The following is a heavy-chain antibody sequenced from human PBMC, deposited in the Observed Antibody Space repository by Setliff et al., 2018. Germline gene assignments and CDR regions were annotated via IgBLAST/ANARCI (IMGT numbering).Heavy chain of an antibody. J-gene: IGHJ4*02. CDR3: AQSEMATSAFDY. Sequence: SVKVSCKASGGTSGGTFTYFGISWVRQAPGQGLEWMGWISTSNGNTNYAQKFQGRVTITADESTSTAYMELSSLRSEDTAVYYCAQSEMATSAFDYWGQGTLVTVSS. CDR2: ISTSNGNT. CDR1: GGTSGGTFTYFG. D-gene: IGHD5-12*01. V-gene: IGHV1-69*13.